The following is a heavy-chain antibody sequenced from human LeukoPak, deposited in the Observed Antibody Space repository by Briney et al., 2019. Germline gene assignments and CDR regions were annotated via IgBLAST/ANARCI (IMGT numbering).Heavy chain of an antibody. J-gene: IGHJ4*02. D-gene: IGHD1-26*01. V-gene: IGHV3-30*18. Sequence: GGSLRLSCAASGFTFSSYGMHWVRQAPGKGLEWVAVISYDGSNKYYADSVKGRFTISRDNSKNTLYLQMNSLRAEDTAVYYCAKERVVGATEYWGQGTLVTVSS. CDR2: ISYDGSNK. CDR3: AKERVVGATEY. CDR1: GFTFSSYG.